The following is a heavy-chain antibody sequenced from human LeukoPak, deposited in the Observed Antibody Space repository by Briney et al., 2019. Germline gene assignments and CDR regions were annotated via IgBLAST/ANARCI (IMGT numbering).Heavy chain of an antibody. V-gene: IGHV1-69*01. CDR2: IIPIFGTA. D-gene: IGHD1-26*01. Sequence: GSSVKVSCKASGGTFSSYAISWVRQAPGQGLEWMGGIIPIFGTANYAQKFQGRVTITADESTSTAYMELSSLRSEDTAVYYCAREERAVGAVRGSDYWGQGTLVTVSS. CDR3: AREERAVGAVRGSDY. CDR1: GGTFSSYA. J-gene: IGHJ4*02.